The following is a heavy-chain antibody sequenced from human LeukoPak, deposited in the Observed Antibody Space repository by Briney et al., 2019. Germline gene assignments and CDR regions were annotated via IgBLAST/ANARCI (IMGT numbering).Heavy chain of an antibody. CDR3: ARDYGSGSYGLAD. CDR1: GDSISSSSYY. V-gene: IGHV4-39*07. J-gene: IGHJ4*02. D-gene: IGHD3-10*01. Sequence: PSETLSLTCTVSGDSISSSSYYWGWIRQPPGKGLEWIGSIYYSGSTYYNPSLKSRVTISVDTSKNQFSLKLSSVTAADTAVYYCARDYGSGSYGLADWGQGTLVTVSS. CDR2: IYYSGST.